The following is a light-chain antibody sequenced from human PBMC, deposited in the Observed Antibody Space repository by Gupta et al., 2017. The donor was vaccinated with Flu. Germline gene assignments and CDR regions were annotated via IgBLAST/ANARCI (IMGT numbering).Light chain of an antibody. CDR2: QDN. J-gene: IGLJ2*01. CDR3: QAWDSTTVV. V-gene: IGLV3-1*01. CDR1: KLGDTS. Sequence: SYELIQSPSVSVSPGQTASLPCSGDKLGDTSVCWYQQKAGQSPVMVIYQDNKRPSGIPERFSGSSSGKTATLTIDGTQPMDEADYYCQAWDSTTVVFGGGTKLAVL.